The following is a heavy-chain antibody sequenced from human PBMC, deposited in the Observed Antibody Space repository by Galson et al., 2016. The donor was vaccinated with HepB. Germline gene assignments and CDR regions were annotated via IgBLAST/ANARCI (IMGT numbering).Heavy chain of an antibody. CDR3: ARGANYGDFLDY. CDR2: IYTGGKI. Sequence: SLRLSCAASGFTVSNNYMTWVRQAPGRGLEWVSIIYTGGKIYYADSVKGRFTISRHNSKNTLYLQMNSLRAEDTAVYYCARGANYGDFLDYWSQGTLVTVSS. CDR1: GFTVSNNY. V-gene: IGHV3-53*01. D-gene: IGHD4-17*01. J-gene: IGHJ4*02.